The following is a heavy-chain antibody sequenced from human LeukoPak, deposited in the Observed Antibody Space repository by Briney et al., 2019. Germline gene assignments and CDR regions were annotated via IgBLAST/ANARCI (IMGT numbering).Heavy chain of an antibody. D-gene: IGHD3-16*01. Sequence: GGSLRLSCAASGFTFSSFWIYWVRHAPGKGLVWVSRIKSDGSETLYADSVKGRFTISRDNAKNTLYLQMNSLRAEDTAVYYCARVRMGDDFNPFDYWGQGTLVTVSS. CDR3: ARVRMGDDFNPFDY. CDR1: GFTFSSFW. J-gene: IGHJ4*02. CDR2: IKSDGSET. V-gene: IGHV3-74*01.